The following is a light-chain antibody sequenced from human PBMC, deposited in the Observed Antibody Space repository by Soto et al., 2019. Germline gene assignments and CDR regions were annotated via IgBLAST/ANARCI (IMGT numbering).Light chain of an antibody. Sequence: ETVLTQSPGTLSLSPGERATLSGRASQSVSSSYLAWDQQKPGQAPRLLIYGASSRATGIPDRFSGSGSGTDFTLTISRLEPEDFAVYYCQQYGSSPRTFGQGTKLEIK. CDR1: QSVSSSY. V-gene: IGKV3-20*01. CDR3: QQYGSSPRT. CDR2: GAS. J-gene: IGKJ2*01.